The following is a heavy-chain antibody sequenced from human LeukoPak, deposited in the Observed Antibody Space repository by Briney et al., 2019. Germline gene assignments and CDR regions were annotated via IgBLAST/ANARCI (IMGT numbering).Heavy chain of an antibody. CDR1: GFTFSSYS. D-gene: IGHD3-22*01. CDR3: ARDLTGADSSGYFDY. V-gene: IGHV3-21*01. Sequence: PGGSLRLSCAASGFTFSSYSMNWVRQAPGKGLERVSSISSSSSYIYYADSVKGRFTISRDNAKNSLYLRMNSLRAEDTAVYYCARDLTGADSSGYFDYWGQGTLVTVSS. CDR2: ISSSSSYI. J-gene: IGHJ4*02.